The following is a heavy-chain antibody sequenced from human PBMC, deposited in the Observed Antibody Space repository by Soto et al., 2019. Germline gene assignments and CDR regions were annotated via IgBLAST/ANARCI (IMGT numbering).Heavy chain of an antibody. J-gene: IGHJ4*02. CDR1: GGTFSSYA. CDR2: IIPIFGTA. Sequence: ASVKVSCKASGGTFSSYAISWVRQAPGQGLEWMGGIIPIFGTANYAQKFQGRVTITADESTSTAYMELSSLRSEDTAVYYCARDLGLSGYEEDGSYFDYWGQGTLVTVSS. D-gene: IGHD5-12*01. V-gene: IGHV1-69*13. CDR3: ARDLGLSGYEEDGSYFDY.